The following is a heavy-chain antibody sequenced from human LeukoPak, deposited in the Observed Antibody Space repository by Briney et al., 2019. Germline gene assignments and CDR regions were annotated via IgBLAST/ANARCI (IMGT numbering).Heavy chain of an antibody. J-gene: IGHJ6*03. CDR1: GYTFTSYG. V-gene: IGHV1-18*01. D-gene: IGHD3-22*01. CDR2: INPNSGGT. CDR3: ATDSYSSGYYYMDV. Sequence: ASVKVSCKASGYTFTSYGISWVRQAPGQGLEWMGWINPNSGGTNYAQKFQGRVTMTEDTSTDTAYMELSSLRSEDTAVYYCATDSYSSGYYYMDVWGKGTTVTVSS.